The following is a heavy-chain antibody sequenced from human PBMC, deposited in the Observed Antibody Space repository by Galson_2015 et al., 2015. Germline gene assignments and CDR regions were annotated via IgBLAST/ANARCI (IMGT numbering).Heavy chain of an antibody. V-gene: IGHV3-23*01. D-gene: IGHD3-3*01. Sequence: SLRLSCAASGFTFSSYAMSWVRQAPGKGLEWVSAISGSGGSTYYADSVKGRFTISRDNSKNTLYLQMNSLRAEDTAVYYCAKRQAPETYYDFWSGYGEFDYWGQGTLVTVSS. CDR2: ISGSGGST. J-gene: IGHJ4*02. CDR1: GFTFSSYA. CDR3: AKRQAPETYYDFWSGYGEFDY.